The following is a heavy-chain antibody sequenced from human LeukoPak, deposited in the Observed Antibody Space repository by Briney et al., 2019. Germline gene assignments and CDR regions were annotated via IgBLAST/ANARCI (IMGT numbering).Heavy chain of an antibody. CDR3: AREIRLGPYYYYGMDV. D-gene: IGHD1-26*01. J-gene: IGHJ6*04. V-gene: IGHV3-30*04. CDR2: ISCDGNNK. Sequence: GRSLRLSCAASGFTFSSYAMHWVRQAPGKGLEWVAVISCDGNNKYYADSVKGRFTISRDNSKNTLYLQMNSLRAEDTAVYYCAREIRLGPYYYYGMDVWGKGTTVTVSS. CDR1: GFTFSSYA.